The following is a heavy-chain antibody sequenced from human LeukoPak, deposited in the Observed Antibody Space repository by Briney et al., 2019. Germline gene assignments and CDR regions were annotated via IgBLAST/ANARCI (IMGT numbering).Heavy chain of an antibody. D-gene: IGHD6-19*01. Sequence: GGSLRLSCVVSGFSVRTHYMSWVRQTPAKGLEWVSVIYNDGSTYYSDSVKGRFAISRDNSKNALYLQMNSLRVDDTAVYYCARTGYSSGWFNDHWGQGTLVTVSS. V-gene: IGHV3-53*01. CDR3: ARTGYSSGWFNDH. CDR2: IYNDGST. CDR1: GFSVRTHY. J-gene: IGHJ4*02.